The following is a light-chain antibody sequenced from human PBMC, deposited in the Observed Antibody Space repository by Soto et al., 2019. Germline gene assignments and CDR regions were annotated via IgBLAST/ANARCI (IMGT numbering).Light chain of an antibody. Sequence: DIQMTQSPPSLSASVGDRVTITCRASQGVTNYLAWYQQKPGKVPKVLIYSASTFQSGVPSRFSGSGSGTDFTLTITCLQPEDSVSYCCQKYNSAPIGPGTTADIK. J-gene: IGKJ3*01. CDR3: QKYNSAP. V-gene: IGKV1-27*01. CDR1: QGVTNY. CDR2: SAS.